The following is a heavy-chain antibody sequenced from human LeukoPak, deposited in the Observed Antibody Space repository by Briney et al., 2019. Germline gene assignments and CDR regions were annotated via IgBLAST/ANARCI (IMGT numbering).Heavy chain of an antibody. CDR3: ARRDTLYSSSYYYYYMDV. D-gene: IGHD6-6*01. CDR1: GGSISSYY. Sequence: PSETLSLTCTVSGGSISSYYWSWIRQPPGKGLECIGYIYYSGSTNYNPSLKSRVTISVDTSKNQFSLKLSSVTAADTAVYYCARRDTLYSSSYYYYYMDVWGKGTTVTVSS. J-gene: IGHJ6*03. CDR2: IYYSGST. V-gene: IGHV4-59*08.